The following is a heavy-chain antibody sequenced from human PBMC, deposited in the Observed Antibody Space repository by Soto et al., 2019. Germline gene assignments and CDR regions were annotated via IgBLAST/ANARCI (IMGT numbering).Heavy chain of an antibody. J-gene: IGHJ5*02. CDR1: GGSFSGYY. V-gene: IGHV4-34*01. CDR2: INHSGST. CDR3: ARGYDAYDFWSGSSNWFDP. Sequence: KPSETLSLTCAVYGGSFSGYYWSWIRQPPGKGLEWIGEINHSGSTNYNPSLKSRVTISVDTSKNQFSLKLSSVTAADTAVYYCARGYDAYDFWSGSSNWFDPWGQGTLVTVSS. D-gene: IGHD3-3*01.